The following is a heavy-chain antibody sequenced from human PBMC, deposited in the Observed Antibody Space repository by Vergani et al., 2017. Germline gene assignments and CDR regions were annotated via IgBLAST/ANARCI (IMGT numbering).Heavy chain of an antibody. V-gene: IGHV3-21*01. CDR2: IGSSGPYI. J-gene: IGHJ4*02. D-gene: IGHD3-10*01. CDR1: GFTFSDFS. Sequence: EVQLVESGGGLVKPGGSLRLSCAASGFTFSDFSMSWVRQAPGKGLEWVAFIGSSGPYINYADSVKGRFTVSRDNANKSLFRQMNSLRAEDTAVYYCARELPSNDLLLWSGELLDSLGPGTLVAVSS. CDR3: ARELPSNDLLLWSGELLDS.